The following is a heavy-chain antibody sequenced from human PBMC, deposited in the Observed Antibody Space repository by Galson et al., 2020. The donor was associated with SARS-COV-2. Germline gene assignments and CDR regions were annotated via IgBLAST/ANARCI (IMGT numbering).Heavy chain of an antibody. CDR2: INPNSGGT. CDR3: ARLRYYDVLTGYIVDV. Sequence: ASVKVSCKASGYTFTDYYIHWVRQAPGQGLEWMGWINPNSGGTNYVQKFEGRVTMTRDTSITTAYMELSRLRADDTAVYYCARLRYYDVLTGYIVDVWGQGTMVTVSS. D-gene: IGHD3-9*01. J-gene: IGHJ6*02. V-gene: IGHV1-2*02. CDR1: GYTFTDYY.